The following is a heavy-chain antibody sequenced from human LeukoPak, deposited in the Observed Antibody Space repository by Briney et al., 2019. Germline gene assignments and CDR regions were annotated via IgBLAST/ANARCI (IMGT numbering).Heavy chain of an antibody. Sequence: PGRSLRLSCAASGLTVSSNYMSWVRQAPGKGLEWVSVIYSGGSTYYADSVKGRFTISRDNSKNTLYLQMNSLRAEDTAVYYCARDWGDGYTSDAFDIWGQGTMLTVSS. CDR1: GLTVSSNY. V-gene: IGHV3-53*01. D-gene: IGHD5-24*01. CDR2: IYSGGST. CDR3: ARDWGDGYTSDAFDI. J-gene: IGHJ3*02.